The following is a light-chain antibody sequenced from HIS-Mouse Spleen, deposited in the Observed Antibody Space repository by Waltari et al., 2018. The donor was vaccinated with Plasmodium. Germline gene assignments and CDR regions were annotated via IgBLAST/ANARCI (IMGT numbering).Light chain of an antibody. CDR3: QSADSSGTPNWV. V-gene: IGLV3-25*03. CDR1: ALPKQY. CDR2: KDR. Sequence: SYELTQPPSVSVSPGQTARITCSGDALPKQYAYWYQQKPGQAPVLGLYKDRERPSGTPERCSGSSSGTTVTLTISGVQAEDEADYYCQSADSSGTPNWVFGGGTKLTVL. J-gene: IGLJ3*02.